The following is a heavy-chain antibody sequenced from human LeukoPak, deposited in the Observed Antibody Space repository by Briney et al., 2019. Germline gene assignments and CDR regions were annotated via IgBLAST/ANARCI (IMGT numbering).Heavy chain of an antibody. CDR3: ARSGYSFGWRGDY. J-gene: IGHJ4*02. CDR2: INFNSGGT. D-gene: IGHD5-12*01. Sequence: ASVKVSCKASGYSFTGYYVHWVRQAPGQGLEWMGWINFNSGGTEFAQKFQGRVTLTRDTSISTAYMQLSGLKSDDRAVYYCARSGYSFGWRGDYWGQGTLVTVSS. CDR1: GYSFTGYY. V-gene: IGHV1-2*02.